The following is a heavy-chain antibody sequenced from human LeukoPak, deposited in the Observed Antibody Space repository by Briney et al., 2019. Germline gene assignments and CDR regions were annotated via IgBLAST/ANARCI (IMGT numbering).Heavy chain of an antibody. CDR1: GGSVRTYY. CDR3: AGAHSNSFYFDF. D-gene: IGHD4-11*01. V-gene: IGHV4-59*02. Sequence: SETLSLTCTVSGGSVRTYYWSWIRQSPGKGLEWIGYIYSGSTNYNPSLKSRVTISVDASKNQCSLKLGSVTAADTAVYFCAGAHSNSFYFDFWGQGTLVSVSS. CDR2: IYSGST. J-gene: IGHJ4*02.